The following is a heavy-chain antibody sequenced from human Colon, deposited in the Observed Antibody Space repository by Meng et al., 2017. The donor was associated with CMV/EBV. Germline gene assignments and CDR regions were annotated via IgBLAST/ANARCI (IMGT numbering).Heavy chain of an antibody. Sequence: SGFSFSHYGMHWVRQAPGKGLEWVALISFDGNKKYYTDSVKGRFTISRDNSKNTLYLQMNSLRAEDTAVYYCAKVRGKVGATGYFDSWGQGTLVTVSS. CDR1: GFSFSHYG. D-gene: IGHD1-26*01. J-gene: IGHJ4*02. CDR2: ISFDGNKK. CDR3: AKVRGKVGATGYFDS. V-gene: IGHV3-30*18.